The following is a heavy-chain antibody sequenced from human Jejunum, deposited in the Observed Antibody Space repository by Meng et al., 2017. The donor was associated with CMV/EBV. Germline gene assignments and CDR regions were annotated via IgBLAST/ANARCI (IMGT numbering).Heavy chain of an antibody. Sequence: QGQCQESGPGRGKPSETLSLTCTVSGDSISSGRHFWGWIRQAPGKGLEWIATIHYTETTHYNPSLKSRITISVDTSKNQISLKVNSVTAADTAMYYCAADISTAWFYYWGQGTLVTVSS. V-gene: IGHV4-39*07. D-gene: IGHD2-2*01. CDR1: GDSISSGRHF. CDR2: IHYTETT. CDR3: AADISTAWFYY. J-gene: IGHJ4*02.